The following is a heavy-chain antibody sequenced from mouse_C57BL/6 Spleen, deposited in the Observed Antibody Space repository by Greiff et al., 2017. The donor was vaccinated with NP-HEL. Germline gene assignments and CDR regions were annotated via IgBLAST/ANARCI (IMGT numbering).Heavy chain of an antibody. CDR3: TRVGNYEYDVGYFDV. D-gene: IGHD2-4*01. J-gene: IGHJ1*03. V-gene: IGHV1-5*01. Sequence: EVQLQQSGTVLARPGASVKMSCKTSGYTFTSYWMHWVKQRPGQGLEWIGAIYPGNSDTSYNQKFKGKAKLTAVTSASTAYMELSSLKNEDSAVYYWTRVGNYEYDVGYFDVWGTGTTVTVSS. CDR1: GYTFTSYW. CDR2: IYPGNSDT.